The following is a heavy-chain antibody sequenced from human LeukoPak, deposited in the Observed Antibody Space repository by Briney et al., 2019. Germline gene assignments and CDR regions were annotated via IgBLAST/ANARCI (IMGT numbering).Heavy chain of an antibody. V-gene: IGHV3-21*01. CDR2: ISSSSSYI. D-gene: IGHD3-10*01. CDR3: ASFRSGSYPRLDY. J-gene: IGHJ4*02. CDR1: GFTFSSYS. Sequence: GGSLRLSCAASGFTFSSYSMNWVRQAPGKGLEWVSSISSSSSYIYYADSVKGRFTISRDKAKNSLYLQMNSLRAEDTAVYYCASFRSGSYPRLDYWGQGTLVTVSS.